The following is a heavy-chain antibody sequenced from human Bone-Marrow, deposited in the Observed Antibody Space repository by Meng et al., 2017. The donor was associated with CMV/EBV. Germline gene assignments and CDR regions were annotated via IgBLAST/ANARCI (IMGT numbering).Heavy chain of an antibody. D-gene: IGHD2-2*01. V-gene: IGHV3-7*01. CDR2: IKQDGSEK. Sequence: GESLKISCAASGFTFSSYWMSWVRQAPGKGLEWVANIKQDGSEKYYVDSVKGRFTISRDNAKNSLYLQMNSLRAEDTAVYYCARDPLYCSSTSCYLWHACDIWCQGTMVTVSS. J-gene: IGHJ3*02. CDR3: ARDPLYCSSTSCYLWHACDI. CDR1: GFTFSSYW.